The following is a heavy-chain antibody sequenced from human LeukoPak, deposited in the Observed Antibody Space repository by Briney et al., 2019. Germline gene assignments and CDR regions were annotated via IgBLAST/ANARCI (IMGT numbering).Heavy chain of an antibody. V-gene: IGHV1-46*01. CDR3: ARGPGGYPTARFDY. J-gene: IGHJ4*02. Sequence: GASVKVSCKASGYTFINHWMHWVRQAPGQGLEWMGIINPSGGSTSYAQKFQGRVTMTRDTSTSTVYMELSSLRSEDTAVYYCARGPGGYPTARFDYWGQGTLVTVSS. D-gene: IGHD1-1*01. CDR1: GYTFINHW. CDR2: INPSGGST.